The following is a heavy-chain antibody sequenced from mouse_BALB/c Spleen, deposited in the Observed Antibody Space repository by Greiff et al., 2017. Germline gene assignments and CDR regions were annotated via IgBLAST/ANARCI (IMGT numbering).Heavy chain of an antibody. CDR2: IYPGDGDT. Sequence: VQLQQSGAELVRPGSSVKISCKASGYAFSSYWMNWVKQRPGQGLEWIGQIYPGDGDTNYNGKFKGKATLTADKSSSTAYMQLSSLTSEDSAVYFCARGSSYPYYAMDYWGQGTSVTVSS. CDR3: ARGSSYPYYAMDY. J-gene: IGHJ4*01. V-gene: IGHV1-80*01. D-gene: IGHD1-1*01. CDR1: GYAFSSYW.